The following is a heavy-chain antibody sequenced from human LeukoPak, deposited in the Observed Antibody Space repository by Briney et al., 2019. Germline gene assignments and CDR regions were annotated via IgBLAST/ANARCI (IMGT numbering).Heavy chain of an antibody. CDR3: ARSRLAVSGNYFDY. D-gene: IGHD6-19*01. Sequence: PGGSLRLSCAASGFTFSSYWMSWVRHAPGNGLEWVSNIKEDGREKYYVDSVKVRFTISRDNAKNSLDLQMNSLRDEDTAVYYCARSRLAVSGNYFDYWGQGTLVTVSS. J-gene: IGHJ4*02. V-gene: IGHV3-7*04. CDR2: IKEDGREK. CDR1: GFTFSSYW.